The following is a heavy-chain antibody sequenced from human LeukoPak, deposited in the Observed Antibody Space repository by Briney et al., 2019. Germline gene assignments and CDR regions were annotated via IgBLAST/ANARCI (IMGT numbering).Heavy chain of an antibody. V-gene: IGHV1-24*01. Sequence: GASVKVSCKVSGYTLTELPMHWVRQAPGKGLEWMGGFDPEDGETIYAQKFQGRVTMTEDTSTDTAYMELSSLRSEDTAVYYCATGWEELYVFDYWGQGTLVTVSS. CDR1: GYTLTELP. J-gene: IGHJ4*02. D-gene: IGHD1-26*01. CDR2: FDPEDGET. CDR3: ATGWEELYVFDY.